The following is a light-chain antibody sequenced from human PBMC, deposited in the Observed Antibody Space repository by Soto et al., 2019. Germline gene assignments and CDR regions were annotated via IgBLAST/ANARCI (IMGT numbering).Light chain of an antibody. CDR2: EVS. J-gene: IGLJ1*01. Sequence: QSALTQPASVSGSPGQSITISCTGTSSDVGTYNYVSWYQQHPGKAPKLMIYEVSTRPSGVSHRFSGSKSGNTASLTISGLQAEDEADYYCSSYTISSTYVFGNGTKLTVL. V-gene: IGLV2-14*01. CDR3: SSYTISSTYV. CDR1: SSDVGTYNY.